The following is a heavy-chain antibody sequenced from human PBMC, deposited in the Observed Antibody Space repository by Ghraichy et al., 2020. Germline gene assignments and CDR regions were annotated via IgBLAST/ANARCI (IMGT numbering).Heavy chain of an antibody. CDR3: ARDWVGTATAIRADPFDI. CDR2: ISGYNGNT. Sequence: ASVKVSCKASGYSFTSYAISWLRQAPGQGLEWLGWISGYNGNTNSAQKLQGRVTMTTDTSTSTAYMELRSLRSDDTAVYYCARDWVGTATAIRADPFDIWGQGTMVTVSS. J-gene: IGHJ3*02. CDR1: GYSFTSYA. V-gene: IGHV1-18*01. D-gene: IGHD2-21*02.